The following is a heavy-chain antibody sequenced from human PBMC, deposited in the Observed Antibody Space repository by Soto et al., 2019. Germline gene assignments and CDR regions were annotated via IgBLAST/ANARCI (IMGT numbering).Heavy chain of an antibody. CDR2: IYGNGAGI. D-gene: IGHD2-21*02. CDR3: AKDVISGDGFWLMDH. Sequence: GGSLRLSCAASGFTFSDYAMTWVRQAPGKGLESVSGIYGNGAGIQYADSVRGRFTISRDNSKNTLFLQMNGLRAEDTAVYYCAKDVISGDGFWLMDHWGQGTLVTVSS. V-gene: IGHV3-23*01. J-gene: IGHJ4*02. CDR1: GFTFSDYA.